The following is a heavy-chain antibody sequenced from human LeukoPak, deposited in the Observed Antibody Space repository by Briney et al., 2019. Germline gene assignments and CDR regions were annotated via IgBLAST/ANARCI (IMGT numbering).Heavy chain of an antibody. J-gene: IGHJ5*02. CDR1: GGTFSSYA. CDR3: AREHRRWLAAAGSHWFDP. D-gene: IGHD6-13*01. V-gene: IGHV1-69*06. CDR2: IIPIFGTA. Sequence: SVKVSCKASGGTFSSYAISWVRQAPGQGLEWMGGIIPIFGTANYAQKFQGRVTVTADKSTSTAYMELSSLRSEDTAVYYCAREHRRWLAAAGSHWFDPWGQGTLVTVSS.